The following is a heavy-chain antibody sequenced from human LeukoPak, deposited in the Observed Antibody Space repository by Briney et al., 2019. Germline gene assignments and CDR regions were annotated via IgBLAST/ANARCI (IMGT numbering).Heavy chain of an antibody. Sequence: SETLSLTCTVSGYSISSGYYWGWIRQPPGKGLEWIGSIYHSGSTYYNPSLKSRVTISVDTSKNHFSLKLSSVTAADTAVYYCARVRTTIFGVVIIPASFDYWGQGTLVTVSS. CDR1: GYSISSGYY. CDR2: IYHSGST. CDR3: ARVRTTIFGVVIIPASFDY. D-gene: IGHD3-3*01. V-gene: IGHV4-38-2*02. J-gene: IGHJ4*02.